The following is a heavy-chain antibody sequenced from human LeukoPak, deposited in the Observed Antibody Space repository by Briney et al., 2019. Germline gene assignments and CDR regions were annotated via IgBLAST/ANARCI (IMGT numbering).Heavy chain of an antibody. V-gene: IGHV4-30-2*01. J-gene: IGHJ3*02. CDR3: ARGDSSGYYYHDDSFDI. D-gene: IGHD3-22*01. CDR1: GGSISSGGYY. CDR2: IYHSGST. Sequence: PSETLSLTCTVSGGSISSGGYYWSWIRQPPGKGLEWIGYIYHSGSTYYNPSLKSRVTISVDRSKNQFSLKLSSVTAADTAVYYCARGDSSGYYYHDDSFDIWGQGTMVTVSS.